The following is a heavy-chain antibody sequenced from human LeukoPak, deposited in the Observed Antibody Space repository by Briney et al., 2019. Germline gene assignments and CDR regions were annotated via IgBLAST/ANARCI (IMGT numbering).Heavy chain of an antibody. CDR3: ARTMVRGVTPFDY. CDR2: INHSGST. CDR1: GGPFSGYY. V-gene: IGHV4-34*01. Sequence: SEPLSLTCAVYGGPFSGYYWSWIRQPPGKGLEWIGEINHSGSTDYNPSLKSRVTISVDTSKNQFSLKLSSVTAADTAVYYCARTMVRGVTPFDYWGQGTLVTVSS. J-gene: IGHJ4*02. D-gene: IGHD3-10*01.